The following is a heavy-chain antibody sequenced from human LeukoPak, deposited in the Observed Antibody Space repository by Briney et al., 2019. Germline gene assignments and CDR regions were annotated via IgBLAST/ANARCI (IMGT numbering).Heavy chain of an antibody. V-gene: IGHV4-39*01. D-gene: IGHD3-9*01. J-gene: IGHJ5*02. CDR2: LYYSGRT. Sequence: SETLSLTCTVSGGSISSSSYYWDWIRQPPGKGLEWIASLYYSGRTYYNPSLKSRVTISVDTSKNQFSLKLSSVTAADTAVYYCARNNDILTGYGFHPWGQGTLVTVSS. CDR1: GGSISSSSYY. CDR3: ARNNDILTGYGFHP.